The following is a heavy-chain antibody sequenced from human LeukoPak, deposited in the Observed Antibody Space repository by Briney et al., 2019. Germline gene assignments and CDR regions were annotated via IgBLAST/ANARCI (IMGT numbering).Heavy chain of an antibody. CDR3: ARDSGSYYTDPFDY. J-gene: IGHJ4*02. Sequence: SGGSLRLSCAASGFTFSDYCMSWIRQAPGKGLEWVSYISSSGSTIYYADSVKGRFTISRDNAKNSLYLQMNSLRAEDTAVYYCARDSGSYYTDPFDYWGQGTLVTVSS. CDR1: GFTFSDYC. V-gene: IGHV3-11*04. D-gene: IGHD1-26*01. CDR2: ISSSGSTI.